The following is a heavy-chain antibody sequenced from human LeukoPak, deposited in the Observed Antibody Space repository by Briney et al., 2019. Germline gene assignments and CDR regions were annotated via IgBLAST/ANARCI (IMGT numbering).Heavy chain of an antibody. CDR2: IYYSGST. CDR3: ARGRWYSDY. CDR1: GVSVTSGTSY. Sequence: SETLSLTCNVSGVSVTSGTSYWSWNRQPPGKGLEWIGNIYYSGSTNYNPSLKSRVTMSVDTSKNQFSLNLSSVTAADTAVYFCARGRWYSDYWGQGTLVTVSS. V-gene: IGHV4-61*01. D-gene: IGHD6-13*01. J-gene: IGHJ4*02.